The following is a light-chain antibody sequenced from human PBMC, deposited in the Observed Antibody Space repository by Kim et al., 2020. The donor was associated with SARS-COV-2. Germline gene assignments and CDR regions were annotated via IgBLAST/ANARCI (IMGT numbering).Light chain of an antibody. Sequence: GQSITTSRTGTSNAFGGYNYVSWYQQPPGKVPKLMIYDVSSRPSGVSNRFSGSKSGNTASLTISGLQTEDEADYYCSSYTSSSTLVFGAGTQLTVL. CDR1: SNAFGGYNY. V-gene: IGLV2-14*03. CDR3: SSYTSSSTLV. J-gene: IGLJ2*01. CDR2: DVS.